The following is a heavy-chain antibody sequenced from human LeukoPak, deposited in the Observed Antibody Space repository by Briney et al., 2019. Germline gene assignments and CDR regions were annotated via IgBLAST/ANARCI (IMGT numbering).Heavy chain of an antibody. D-gene: IGHD3-22*01. Sequence: SGGSLRLSCAASGFTFSSYSMNWVRQAPGKGLEWVSYISSSSSTIYYADSVKGRFTISRDNAKNSLYLQMNSLRAEDTAVYYCASHDSSGYSVGAAFDIWGQGTMVTVSS. J-gene: IGHJ3*02. V-gene: IGHV3-48*01. CDR3: ASHDSSGYSVGAAFDI. CDR2: ISSSSSTI. CDR1: GFTFSSYS.